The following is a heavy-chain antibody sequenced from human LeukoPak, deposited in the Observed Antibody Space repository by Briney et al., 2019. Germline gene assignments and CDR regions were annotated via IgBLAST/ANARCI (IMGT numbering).Heavy chain of an antibody. CDR3: ARGRGQWLPEFDY. CDR2: IYYSGST. Sequence: SETLSLTCTVSGGSISSSSYYWGWIRQPPGKGLEWNGSIYYSGSTYYNPSLKSRVTISVDTSKNQFSLKLSSVTAADTAVYYCARGRGQWLPEFDYWGQGTLVTVSS. CDR1: GGSISSSSYY. V-gene: IGHV4-39*07. D-gene: IGHD6-19*01. J-gene: IGHJ4*02.